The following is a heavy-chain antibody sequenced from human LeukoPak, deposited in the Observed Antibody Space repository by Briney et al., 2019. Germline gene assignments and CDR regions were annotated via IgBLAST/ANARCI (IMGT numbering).Heavy chain of an antibody. Sequence: SETLSLTCAVSGYSISSGYYWGWIRQPPGNGLEWIVSIYHSGSTYYNPSLKSRVTISVDTSKNQFSLKLSSVTAADTAVYYYARLDKGITIFGVVSYWGQGTLVTVSS. D-gene: IGHD3-3*01. CDR1: GYSISSGYY. CDR3: ARLDKGITIFGVVSY. CDR2: IYHSGST. J-gene: IGHJ4*02. V-gene: IGHV4-38-2*01.